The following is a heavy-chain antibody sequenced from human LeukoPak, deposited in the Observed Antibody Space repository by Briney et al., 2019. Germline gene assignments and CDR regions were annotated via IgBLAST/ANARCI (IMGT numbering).Heavy chain of an antibody. CDR3: AREVRGWYYFDY. V-gene: IGHV3-53*01. D-gene: IGHD6-19*01. CDR1: GFTVSSNY. CDR2: IYSGGST. J-gene: IGHJ4*02. Sequence: GGSLRLSCAASGFTVSSNYMSWVRQAPGKGLEWVSVIYSGGSTYYADSVKGRFTISRDNSKNTLYLQMNSLRAEDTAVYYCAREVRGWYYFDYSGQGTLVTVSS.